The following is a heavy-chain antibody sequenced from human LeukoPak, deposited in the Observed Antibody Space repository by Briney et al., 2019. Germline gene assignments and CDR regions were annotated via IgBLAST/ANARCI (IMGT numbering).Heavy chain of an antibody. CDR3: AKQDVRRILSAAGQRAFTV. D-gene: IGHD6-13*01. CDR2: IIPIFGTT. CDR1: GVTSSSYA. J-gene: IGHJ3*01. V-gene: IGHV1-69*01. Sequence: SVKVSCKASGVTSSSYAINWVRQAPGQGLEWMGGIIPIFGTTDYAQKFQGRVTITADASTRTAYMDLSSLTSQDTDVYFCAKQDVRRILSAAGQRAFTVWGQGTTVTVS.